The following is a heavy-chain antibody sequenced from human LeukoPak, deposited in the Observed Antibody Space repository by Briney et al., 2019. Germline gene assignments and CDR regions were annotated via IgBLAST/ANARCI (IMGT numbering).Heavy chain of an antibody. CDR3: ARDSRYCSGGSCYVYYYYGMDV. D-gene: IGHD2-15*01. CDR1: GGSISSSNW. Sequence: SETLSLTCAVSGGSISSSNWWSWVRQPPGKGLEWIWEIYYSGSTNYNPSLKSRVTISVDKCKNHFSLKLSSVTAADTAVYYCARDSRYCSGGSCYVYYYYGMDVWGKGTTVTVSS. J-gene: IGHJ6*04. V-gene: IGHV4-4*02. CDR2: IYYSGST.